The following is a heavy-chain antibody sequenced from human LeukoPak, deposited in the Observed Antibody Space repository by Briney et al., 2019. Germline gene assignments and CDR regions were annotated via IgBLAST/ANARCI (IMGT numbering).Heavy chain of an antibody. CDR3: ERDLRTQDAFDI. V-gene: IGHV3-21*01. D-gene: IGHD1-7*01. J-gene: IGHJ3*02. Sequence: GGSLRLSCAASGFTFSSYSMNWVRQAPGKGLEWVSSISSSSSYIYYADSVKGRFTISRDNAKNSLYLQMNSLRAEDTAVYYCERDLRTQDAFDIWSQGTMVTVST. CDR1: GFTFSSYS. CDR2: ISSSSSYI.